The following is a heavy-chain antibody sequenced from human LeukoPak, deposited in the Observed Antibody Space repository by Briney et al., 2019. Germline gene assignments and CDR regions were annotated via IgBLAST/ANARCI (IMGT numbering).Heavy chain of an antibody. CDR2: IYYSGST. CDR3: ARLRYSSSIRGRISYYYGMDV. J-gene: IGHJ6*02. CDR1: GGSMSFYY. Sequence: SETLSLTCSVSGGSMSFYYWSWIRQPPGKGLEWIGYIYYSGSTNYNPSLKSRVTISVDTSKNQFSLKLSSVTAADTAVYYCARLRYSSSIRGRISYYYGMDVWGQGTTVTVSS. V-gene: IGHV4-59*08. D-gene: IGHD6-6*01.